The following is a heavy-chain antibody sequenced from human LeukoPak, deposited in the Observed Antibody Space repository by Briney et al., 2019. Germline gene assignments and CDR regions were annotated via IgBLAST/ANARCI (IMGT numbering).Heavy chain of an antibody. Sequence: ASVTVSLTSSVYTFTINYMYWGGQAQGQGKGWKGWFNTVSCDTTYAQKFQGSVAMARATSIGTIYMELSGLRSDDTAVYYCARDVISPMVDFDSWGQGTLVTVSS. V-gene: IGHV1-2*02. CDR2: FNTVSCDT. CDR3: ARDVISPMVDFDS. J-gene: IGHJ4*02. CDR1: VYTFTINY. D-gene: IGHD3-10*01.